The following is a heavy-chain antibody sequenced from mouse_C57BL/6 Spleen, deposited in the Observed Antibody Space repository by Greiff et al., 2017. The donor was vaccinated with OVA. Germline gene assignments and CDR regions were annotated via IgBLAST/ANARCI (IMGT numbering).Heavy chain of an antibody. J-gene: IGHJ2*01. CDR1: GYTFTSYW. Sequence: QVQLQQPGAELVMPGASVKLSCKASGYTFTSYWMHWVKQRPGQGLEWIGEIDPSDSYTNYNQKFKGKSTLTVDKSSSTAYMQLSSLTSEDSAVYYCARLLLRSHDFDYWGQGTTLTVSS. CDR3: ARLLLRSHDFDY. CDR2: IDPSDSYT. V-gene: IGHV1-69*01. D-gene: IGHD1-1*01.